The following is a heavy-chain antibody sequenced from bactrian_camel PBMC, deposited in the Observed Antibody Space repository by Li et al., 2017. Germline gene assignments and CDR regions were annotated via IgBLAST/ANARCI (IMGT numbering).Heavy chain of an antibody. CDR2: LHYAGTP. J-gene: IGHJ4*01. CDR3: ASQSSGSPY. Sequence: QVQLVEPGGGLAQPGDSLRLSCVASGFTFSNNWMHWVRQAPGKEREAVAVLHYAGTPSYADSVKGRFTISRDNAKNTLYLQMNSLKSEGTALYYCASQSSGSPYWGQGTQVTVS. CDR1: GFTFSNNW. V-gene: IGHV3S6*01. D-gene: IGHD3*01.